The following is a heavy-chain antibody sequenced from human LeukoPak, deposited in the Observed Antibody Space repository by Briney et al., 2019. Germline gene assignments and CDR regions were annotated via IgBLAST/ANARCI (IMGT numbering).Heavy chain of an antibody. Sequence: GGSLRLSCAASVFTFSTYAMTWVCRAPGKGLEWVSGISGSSSHTEDADSVKGRFTISRDNSKNTLFLQMNNLRVDDTALYYCTKEYDKTNRSPQWGFDSWGQGTLVTVSS. J-gene: IGHJ4*02. V-gene: IGHV3-23*01. CDR2: ISGSSSHT. D-gene: IGHD6-19*01. CDR1: VFTFSTYA. CDR3: TKEYDKTNRSPQWGFDS.